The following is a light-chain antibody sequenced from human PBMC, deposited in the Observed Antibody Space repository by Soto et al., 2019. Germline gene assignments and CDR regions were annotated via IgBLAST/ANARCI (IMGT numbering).Light chain of an antibody. V-gene: IGKV1-5*03. CDR3: QQYNTYSPT. CDR2: KAS. J-gene: IGKJ1*01. CDR1: QSIRSW. Sequence: QSTQSPSTLSASVGDRVTITCRASQSIRSWLAWYQQKPGKAPKLLIYKASILEGGVPSRFSGSGSGTEFTLTISNLQPDDFASYCCQQYNTYSPTFGQGTKVDIK.